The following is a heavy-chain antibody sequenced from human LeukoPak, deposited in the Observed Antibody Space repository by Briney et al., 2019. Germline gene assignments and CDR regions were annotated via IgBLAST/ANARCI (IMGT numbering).Heavy chain of an antibody. J-gene: IGHJ5*02. D-gene: IGHD5-18*01. Sequence: ASVKVSCKASGYTFTSYYMHWVRQAPGQGLEWMGIINPSGGSTSYAQKFQGRVTMTRDMSTSTVYMELSSLRSEDTAVYYCARVPRYSYGYGWFDPWGQGTLVTVSS. CDR2: INPSGGST. CDR1: GYTFTSYY. V-gene: IGHV1-46*01. CDR3: ARVPRYSYGYGWFDP.